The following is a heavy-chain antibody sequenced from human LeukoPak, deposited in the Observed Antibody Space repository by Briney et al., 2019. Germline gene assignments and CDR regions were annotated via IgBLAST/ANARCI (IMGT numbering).Heavy chain of an antibody. CDR3: ARSGGYGWDY. CDR2: IKPDGSEG. D-gene: IGHD5-12*01. V-gene: IGHV3-7*01. J-gene: IGHJ4*02. Sequence: GTSLRLSCVASGFTFNNYWMTWIRQAPGKGLEWVANIKPDGSEGYYLDSLKGRFTISRDNAKNSLFLQMTDLRVEDTAVYFCARSGGYGWDYWGQGALVTVSS. CDR1: GFTFNNYW.